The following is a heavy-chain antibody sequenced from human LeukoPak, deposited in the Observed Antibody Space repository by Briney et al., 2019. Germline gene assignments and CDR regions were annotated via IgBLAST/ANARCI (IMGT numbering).Heavy chain of an antibody. D-gene: IGHD2-2*01. CDR1: GYSFTSHY. Sequence: ASVKVSCKASGYSFTSHYMHWVRQAPGQGLEWMGLINPRGTGTIYAEKFQGRIIMTRDMSTTTDYMELSSLRSEDTAVYYCANAEGVVPAGDWGQGTLVTVSS. J-gene: IGHJ4*01. V-gene: IGHV1-46*01. CDR3: ANAEGVVPAGD. CDR2: INPRGTGT.